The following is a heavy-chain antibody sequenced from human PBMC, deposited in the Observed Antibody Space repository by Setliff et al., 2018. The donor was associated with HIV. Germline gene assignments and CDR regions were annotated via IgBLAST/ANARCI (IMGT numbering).Heavy chain of an antibody. J-gene: IGHJ4*02. D-gene: IGHD3-10*01. CDR1: GYTFSSYA. Sequence: GGSLRLSCAASGYTFSSYAMTWVRQAPGKGLEWVSGISAGGYSTYYADSVKGRFTISRDNSKNTLYLQMNNLRVEDTAVYYCARRGFDYWGQGTLVTVSS. CDR2: ISAGGYST. CDR3: ARRGFDY. V-gene: IGHV3-23*01.